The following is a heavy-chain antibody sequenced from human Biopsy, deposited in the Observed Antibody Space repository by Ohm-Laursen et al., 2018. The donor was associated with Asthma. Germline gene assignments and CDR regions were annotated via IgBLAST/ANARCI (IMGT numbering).Heavy chain of an antibody. CDR3: ARGQKSAGDRWFDP. Sequence: ASVKVSCKASGYTFIGCHIHWMRQAPRQGLEWMGRINPNSGGTNYAQKFQGRVTMTRDTSISTAYMEVSRLRSDDTAVYYCARGQKSAGDRWFDPWGQGTLVTVSS. D-gene: IGHD6-13*01. CDR2: INPNSGGT. CDR1: GYTFIGCH. V-gene: IGHV1-2*06. J-gene: IGHJ5*02.